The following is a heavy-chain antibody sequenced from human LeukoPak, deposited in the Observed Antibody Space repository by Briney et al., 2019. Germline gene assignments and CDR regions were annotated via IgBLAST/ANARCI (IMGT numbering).Heavy chain of an antibody. J-gene: IGHJ3*02. CDR2: ISSSSSYI. V-gene: IGHV3-21*01. Sequence: GGSLRLSCAASGFTFSSYSMNWVRQAPGKGLDWVSSISSSSSYIYYADSVKGRFTISRDNAKNSLYLQMNSLRAEDTAVYYCARVPVTGAFDIWGQGTMVTVSS. CDR3: ARVPVTGAFDI. CDR1: GFTFSSYS. D-gene: IGHD4-17*01.